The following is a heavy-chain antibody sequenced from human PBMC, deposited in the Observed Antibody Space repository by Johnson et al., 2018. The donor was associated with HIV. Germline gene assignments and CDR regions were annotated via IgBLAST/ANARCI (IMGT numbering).Heavy chain of an antibody. CDR1: GFTFSDYY. D-gene: IGHD3-22*01. CDR2: ISSSGGST. J-gene: IGHJ3*02. V-gene: IGHV3-11*04. CDR3: ARDGEDSSGYYFHSTDPFDI. Sequence: QVQLVESGGGLVKPGGSLRLSCAASGFTFSDYYMSWIRQAPGKGLEWVSYISSSGGSTYYADSVKGRFTISRDNSKNTLYLQMNSLRAEDTAVYYCARDGEDSSGYYFHSTDPFDIWGQGTMVTVSS.